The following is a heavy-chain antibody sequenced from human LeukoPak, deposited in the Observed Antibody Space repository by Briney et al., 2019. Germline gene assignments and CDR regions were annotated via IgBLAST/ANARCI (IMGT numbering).Heavy chain of an antibody. J-gene: IGHJ2*01. CDR2: ISWNSGSI. D-gene: IGHD3-3*01. V-gene: IGHV3-9*01. CDR3: AKGKAFLKWLRSDWYFDL. Sequence: GRSLRLSCAASGFTFDDYAMHWVRQAPGKGLEWVSGISWNSGSIGYADSVKGRFTISRDNAKNSLYLQMNSLRAEDTALYYCAKGKAFLKWLRSDWYFDLWGRGTLVTVSS. CDR1: GFTFDDYA.